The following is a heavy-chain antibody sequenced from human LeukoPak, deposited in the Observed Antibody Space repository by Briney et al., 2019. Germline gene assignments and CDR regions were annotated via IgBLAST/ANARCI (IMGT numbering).Heavy chain of an antibody. J-gene: IGHJ6*03. V-gene: IGHV1-8*03. Sequence: GASVNVSYKASGYTFTIYDINWVRQAPGQGLEWMGWMNPNSGNTGYAQKFQGRVTITRNTSISTAYMELSSLRSEDTAVYYCARGGRYCSGGSCYATYYYYYYYMDVWGKGTTVTVSS. CDR1: GYTFTIYD. CDR2: MNPNSGNT. D-gene: IGHD2-15*01. CDR3: ARGGRYCSGGSCYATYYYYYYYMDV.